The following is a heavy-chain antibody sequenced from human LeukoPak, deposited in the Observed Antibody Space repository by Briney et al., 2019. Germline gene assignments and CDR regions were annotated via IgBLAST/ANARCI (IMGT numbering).Heavy chain of an antibody. V-gene: IGHV1-8*01. CDR3: ARGLPQTLTYYDYVWGSYRHTGYDY. Sequence: GASVKVSCKASGYTFTSYDINWVRQATGQGLEWMGWMNPNSGNTGYAQKFRGRVTMTRNTSISTAYMELSSLRSEDTAVYYCARGLPQTLTYYDYVWGSYRHTGYDYWGQGTLVTVSS. CDR1: GYTFTSYD. J-gene: IGHJ4*02. CDR2: MNPNSGNT. D-gene: IGHD3-16*02.